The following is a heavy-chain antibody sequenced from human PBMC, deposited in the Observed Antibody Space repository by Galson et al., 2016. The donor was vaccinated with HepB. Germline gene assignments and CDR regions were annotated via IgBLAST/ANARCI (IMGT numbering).Heavy chain of an antibody. J-gene: IGHJ4*02. D-gene: IGHD6-6*01. CDR3: AKVVPTGGHFFDS. CDR1: GFSFSTYD. CDR2: INGPSTAT. Sequence: SLRLSCAASGFSFSTYDMHWVRQAPGKGLEWVATINGPSTATTYADSVKGRFTVSRDNSRDTLYLQMTSLRAEDTAIYYCAKVVPTGGHFFDSWGQGSLVTVSA. V-gene: IGHV3-23*01.